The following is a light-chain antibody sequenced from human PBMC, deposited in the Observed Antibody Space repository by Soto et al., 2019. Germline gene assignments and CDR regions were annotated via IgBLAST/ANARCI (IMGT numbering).Light chain of an antibody. Sequence: QSALTQPAYVSGSPGQSITISCTGTTSDVGGYNYVSWYQQHPGKAPKLMISEVSSRPSGVSSRFSGSKSGNMASLTISGLQAEDEADYYCSSYTSTNHVIFGGGTKVTVL. CDR1: TSDVGGYNY. V-gene: IGLV2-14*01. CDR2: EVS. J-gene: IGLJ2*01. CDR3: SSYTSTNHVI.